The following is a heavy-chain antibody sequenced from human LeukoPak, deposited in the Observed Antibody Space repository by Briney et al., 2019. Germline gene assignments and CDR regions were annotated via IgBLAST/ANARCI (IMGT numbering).Heavy chain of an antibody. CDR3: ARVYSSCSYTDAFAN. CDR2: INWDGNIA. D-gene: IGHD6-13*01. J-gene: IGHJ3*02. V-gene: IGHV3-20*04. Sequence: GGSLRLSCAASGFTFDDYGMIWFRQAPGKGLEWVSGINWDGNIAGYADSVKGRFTISRDNAKNSLYLQMNSLRAEDTALYYCARVYSSCSYTDAFANWGLGTMVTVSS. CDR1: GFTFDDYG.